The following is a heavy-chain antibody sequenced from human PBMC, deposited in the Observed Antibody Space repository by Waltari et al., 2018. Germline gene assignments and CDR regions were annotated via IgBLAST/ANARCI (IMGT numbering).Heavy chain of an antibody. J-gene: IGHJ4*02. CDR3: ARGPATVAGTIDY. CDR2: IYTSGST. V-gene: IGHV4-4*07. D-gene: IGHD6-19*01. CDR1: GGSISSYY. Sequence: QVQLQESGPGLVKPSETLSLTCTVSGGSISSYYWSGIRRPAGKGLEWIGRIYTSGSTNYIPSLKSLVTMSVDTSKTQFSLKLSSVTAADTDGYYCARGPATVAGTIDYWGQGTLVTVSS.